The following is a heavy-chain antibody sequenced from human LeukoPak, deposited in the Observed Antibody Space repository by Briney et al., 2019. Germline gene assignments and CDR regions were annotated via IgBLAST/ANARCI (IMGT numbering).Heavy chain of an antibody. Sequence: SQTLSPTCAVSGGSISSGGYSWSWIRQPPGKGLEWIGYIYHSGSTYYNPSLKSRVTISVDRSKNQFSLKLSSVTAADTAVYYCARGRGPYYYGMDVWGQGTTVTVSS. CDR1: GGSISSGGYS. V-gene: IGHV4-30-2*01. J-gene: IGHJ6*02. CDR2: IYHSGST. D-gene: IGHD3-10*01. CDR3: ARGRGPYYYGMDV.